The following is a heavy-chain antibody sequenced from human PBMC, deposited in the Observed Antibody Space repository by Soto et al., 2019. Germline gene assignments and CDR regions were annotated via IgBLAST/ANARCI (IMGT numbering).Heavy chain of an antibody. Sequence: QVQLVQSGAEVKKPGSSVKVSCKASGGTFSSYAISWVRQAPGQGLEWMGGIIPIFGTANYAQKFQGRVTSTADESTSTAYMELSSLRSEDTAVYYCARDGRYCSSTSCYSYFDYWGQGTLVTVSS. J-gene: IGHJ4*02. V-gene: IGHV1-69*01. CDR2: IIPIFGTA. CDR1: GGTFSSYA. D-gene: IGHD2-2*02. CDR3: ARDGRYCSSTSCYSYFDY.